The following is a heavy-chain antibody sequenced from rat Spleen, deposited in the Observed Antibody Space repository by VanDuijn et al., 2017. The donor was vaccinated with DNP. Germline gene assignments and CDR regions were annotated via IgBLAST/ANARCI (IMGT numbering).Heavy chain of an antibody. J-gene: IGHJ4*01. CDR2: INTDGSTT. Sequence: EVQLVETGGDLVQPGRSLKLSCVASGFTFSTYWMFWIRQAPGKGLEWVASINTDGSTTYYRDSVKGRFTISRDNAKSTLYLQMDSLRSEETATYYCARQADYYARDAWGQGTSVTVSS. V-gene: IGHV5-58*01. CDR3: ARQADYYARDA. CDR1: GFTFSTYW.